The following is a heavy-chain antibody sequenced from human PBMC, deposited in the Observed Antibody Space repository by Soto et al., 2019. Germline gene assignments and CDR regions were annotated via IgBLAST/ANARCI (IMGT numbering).Heavy chain of an antibody. D-gene: IGHD3-10*01. Sequence: QVQLVESGGGVVQPGRSLRLSCAASGFTFSSYGMHWVRQAPGKGLEWVAVISYDGSNKYYADSVKGRFTISRDNSKNTLYLQMNSLRAEDTAVYYCAKEGRYYYGSGSYYNGNWFDPWGQGTLVTVSS. V-gene: IGHV3-30*18. J-gene: IGHJ5*02. CDR1: GFTFSSYG. CDR3: AKEGRYYYGSGSYYNGNWFDP. CDR2: ISYDGSNK.